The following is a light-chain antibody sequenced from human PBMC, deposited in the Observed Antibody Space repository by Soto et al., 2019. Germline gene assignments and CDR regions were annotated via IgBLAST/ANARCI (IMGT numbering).Light chain of an antibody. V-gene: IGKV1-12*01. CDR1: QGISSL. CDR2: TAS. CDR3: QQANSFPLT. Sequence: DIQMTQSPSSVSASVGDRVTITCRASQGISSLLAWYQQKPGKAPNLLIHTASSLQSGVPSRLSGSGSGTDFTLTISSLQPEDVATYYCQQANSFPLTFGGGTKVEIK. J-gene: IGKJ4*01.